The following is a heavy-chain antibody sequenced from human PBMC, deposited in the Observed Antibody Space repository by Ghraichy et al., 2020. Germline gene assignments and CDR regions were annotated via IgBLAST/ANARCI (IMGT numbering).Heavy chain of an antibody. CDR1: GGSVSSYY. CDR2: IYYSGST. Sequence: SETLSLTCTVSGGSVSSYYWSWIRQPPGKGLEWIGYIYYSGSTNYNPSLKSRVTISVDTSKNQFSLKLSSVTAADTAVYYCARDKFVVVPAAIWGYDYYYYMDVWGKGTTVTVSS. D-gene: IGHD2-2*01. J-gene: IGHJ6*03. CDR3: ARDKFVVVPAAIWGYDYYYYMDV. V-gene: IGHV4-59*02.